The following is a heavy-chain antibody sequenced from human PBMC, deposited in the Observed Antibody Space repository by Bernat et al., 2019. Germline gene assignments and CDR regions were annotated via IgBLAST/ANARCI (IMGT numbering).Heavy chain of an antibody. CDR2: IDWDDDK. Sequence: QVTLKESGPALVKPTQTPTLTCTFSGFSLSTNGMRVSWIRQPPGKALEWLARIDWDDDKFYSTSLKTRLTISKDTSKNQVVLTVTNMDPVDTATYYCARMKDSNYLYFDDWGQGTLVTVSS. V-gene: IGHV2-70*04. J-gene: IGHJ4*02. D-gene: IGHD4-11*01. CDR1: GFSLSTNGMR. CDR3: ARMKDSNYLYFDD.